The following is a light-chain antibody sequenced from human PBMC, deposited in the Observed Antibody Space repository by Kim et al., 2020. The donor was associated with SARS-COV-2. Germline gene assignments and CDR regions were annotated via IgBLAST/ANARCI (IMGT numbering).Light chain of an antibody. CDR2: QVN. J-gene: IGLJ1*01. CDR1: KLVDKY. CDR3: QAWDSSTHNYV. Sequence: SYELTQPPSVSVSPGQTANITCSGYKLVDKYVSWYQQKPGQSPVVVIYQVNQRPSGIPERFSGSNSGNTATLTISGTQAMDGADYYCQAWDSSTHNYVFG. V-gene: IGLV3-1*01.